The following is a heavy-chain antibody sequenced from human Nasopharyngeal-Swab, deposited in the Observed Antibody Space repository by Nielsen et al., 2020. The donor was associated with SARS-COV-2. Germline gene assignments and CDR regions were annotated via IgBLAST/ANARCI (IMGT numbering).Heavy chain of an antibody. CDR3: AKREITMVRGVIGYFDY. D-gene: IGHD3-10*01. CDR2: ISGSGGST. Sequence: WIRQPPGKGLEWVSAISGSGGSTYYADSVKGRFTISRDNSKNTPYLQMNSLRAEDTAVYYCAKREITMVRGVIGYFDYWGQGTLVTVSS. V-gene: IGHV3-23*01. J-gene: IGHJ4*02.